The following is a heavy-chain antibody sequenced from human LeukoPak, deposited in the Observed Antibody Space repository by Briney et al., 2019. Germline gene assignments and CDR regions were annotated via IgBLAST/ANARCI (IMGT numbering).Heavy chain of an antibody. Sequence: PGGSLRLSCAASGFTFSSYAMSWVRQPPEKGLEWVSVIGGSGDNRYYADSVKGRFTISRDNSKNTLYLQMNSLRVEDTAVYYCASPNPIGDLSRLDYWGQGALVTVSS. V-gene: IGHV3-23*01. D-gene: IGHD3-10*01. CDR3: ASPNPIGDLSRLDY. CDR1: GFTFSSYA. CDR2: IGGSGDNR. J-gene: IGHJ4*02.